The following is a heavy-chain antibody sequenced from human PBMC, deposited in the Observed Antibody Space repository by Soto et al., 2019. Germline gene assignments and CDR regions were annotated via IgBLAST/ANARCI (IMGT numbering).Heavy chain of an antibody. V-gene: IGHV4-61*01. CDR3: AKFYSGKFDS. CDR1: RGSVRSDTYY. CDR2: IYYSGST. Sequence: SETLSLTCTLSRGSVRSDTYYWSWIRQPPGKGLEWIGYIYYSGSTTYNPSLRSRVTISIDTAKNQFSLRVTSATAADTAVYYCAKFYSGKFDSWGQGTLVTVSS. J-gene: IGHJ4*02. D-gene: IGHD6-13*01.